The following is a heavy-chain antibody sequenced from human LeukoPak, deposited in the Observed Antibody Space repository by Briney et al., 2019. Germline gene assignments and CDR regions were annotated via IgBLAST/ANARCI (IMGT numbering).Heavy chain of an antibody. V-gene: IGHV1-18*01. CDR1: GYTFTSYG. Sequence: ASVKVSCKASGYTFTSYGISWVRQAPGQGLEWMGWISAYNGNTNYAQKLQGRVTMTTDTSTSTACMELSRLRSDDTAVYYCARDFRAAMVSDWFDPWGQGTLVTVSS. CDR2: ISAYNGNT. J-gene: IGHJ5*02. CDR3: ARDFRAAMVSDWFDP. D-gene: IGHD5-18*01.